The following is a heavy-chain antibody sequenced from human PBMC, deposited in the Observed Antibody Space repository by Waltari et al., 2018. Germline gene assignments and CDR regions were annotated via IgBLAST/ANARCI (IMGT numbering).Heavy chain of an antibody. CDR3: ARVATKTYSSPVPGRPYYYGMDV. D-gene: IGHD6-13*01. CDR1: GFTFSRYW. CDR2: INSDGSST. V-gene: IGHV3-74*01. Sequence: GGGLVQPGESLRLSCAASGFTFSRYWMDWVRQAPGKGLVWVSRINSDGSSTIYAESVKGRFTISRDNAKNTLYVQMNRLRAEDTAVYYCARVATKTYSSPVPGRPYYYGMDVWGQGTTVTVSS. J-gene: IGHJ6*02.